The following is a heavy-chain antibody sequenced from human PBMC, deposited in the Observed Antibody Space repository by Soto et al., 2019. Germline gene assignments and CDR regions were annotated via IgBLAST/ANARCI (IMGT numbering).Heavy chain of an antibody. CDR1: GGSISSGDYY. V-gene: IGHV4-30-4*01. Sequence: QVQLQESGPGLVKPSQTLSLTCTVSGGSISSGDYYWSWIRQPPGKGLEWIGYIYYSGSTYYNPSLKSRVPTSVDSSKNQFSLKLSSVTAAATAVYYGARVDYGDYVSFDYWGQGTLGTVSS. J-gene: IGHJ4*02. CDR3: ARVDYGDYVSFDY. CDR2: IYYSGST. D-gene: IGHD4-17*01.